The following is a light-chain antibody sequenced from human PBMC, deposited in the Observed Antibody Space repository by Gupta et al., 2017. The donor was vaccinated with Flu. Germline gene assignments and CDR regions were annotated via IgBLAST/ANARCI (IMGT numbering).Light chain of an antibody. CDR3: QSYDTSIRV. CDR1: SGSIASQY. CDR2: GNN. Sequence: NFMLTQPHSVSESPGKTVTIPCTRNSGSIASQYVLWYQQRPGSSPTTVIYGNNQRPSGVPDRFSGSIDSSSTSASLIISGLKTEDEADYDCQSYDTSIRVFGGGTKLTVL. J-gene: IGLJ3*02. V-gene: IGLV6-57*01.